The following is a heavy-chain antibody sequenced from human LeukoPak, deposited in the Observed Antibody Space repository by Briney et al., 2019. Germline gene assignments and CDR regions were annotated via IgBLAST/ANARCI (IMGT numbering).Heavy chain of an antibody. J-gene: IGHJ4*02. CDR2: INHSGST. CDR3: AREINYYGSGSPKFFDY. CDR1: GGSFSGYY. D-gene: IGHD3-10*01. Sequence: SETLSLTRAVYGGSFSGYYWSWIRQPPGKGLEWIGEINHSGSTNYNPSLKSRVTISVDTSKNQFSLKLSSVTAADTAVYYCAREINYYGSGSPKFFDYWGQGTLVTVSS. V-gene: IGHV4-34*01.